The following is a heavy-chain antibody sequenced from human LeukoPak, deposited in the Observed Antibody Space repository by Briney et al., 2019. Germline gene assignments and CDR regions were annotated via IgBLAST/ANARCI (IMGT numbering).Heavy chain of an antibody. CDR2: IRYDGSNK. V-gene: IGHV3-30*02. J-gene: IGHJ4*02. CDR3: ARGLIVVPAAVDY. Sequence: PGGSLRLSCAASGFTFSSYGMHWVRQAPGKGLEWVAFIRYDGSNKYYADSVKGRFTISRDNSKNTLYLQMNSLRAEDTAVYYCARGLIVVPAAVDYWGQGTLVTVSS. CDR1: GFTFSSYG. D-gene: IGHD2-2*01.